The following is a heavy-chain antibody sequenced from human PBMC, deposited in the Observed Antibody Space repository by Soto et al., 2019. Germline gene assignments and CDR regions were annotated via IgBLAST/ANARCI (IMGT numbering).Heavy chain of an antibody. D-gene: IGHD5-12*01. V-gene: IGHV2-5*02. CDR3: AHADIGATIIYDFDY. CDR1: GFSLSTNGVG. J-gene: IGHJ4*02. CDR2: IYWDADK. Sequence: QITLKESGPTLVKPTQTLTLTCTFSGFSLSTNGVGVGWIRQPPGKALEWLALIYWDADKRYSPSLKNRLTITKDTSKNQVVRTMTNMDPVDTGTYYGAHADIGATIIYDFDYWGQGTLVTVSS.